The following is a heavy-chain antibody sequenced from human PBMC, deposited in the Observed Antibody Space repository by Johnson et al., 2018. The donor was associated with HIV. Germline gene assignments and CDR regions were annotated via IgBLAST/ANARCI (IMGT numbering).Heavy chain of an antibody. Sequence: EMQLVESGGGLVQPGGSLRLSCAASGFTVSSNYMSWVRQAPGKGLEWVSAISGSGGSKYYADSVKGRFTISRDNSKFTLSLHMNNLRVEDTAIYYCAKSFGDYNDDPFDIWGQGTMVTVSS. J-gene: IGHJ3*02. D-gene: IGHD4-17*01. CDR2: ISGSGGSK. V-gene: IGHV3-23*04. CDR3: AKSFGDYNDDPFDI. CDR1: GFTVSSNY.